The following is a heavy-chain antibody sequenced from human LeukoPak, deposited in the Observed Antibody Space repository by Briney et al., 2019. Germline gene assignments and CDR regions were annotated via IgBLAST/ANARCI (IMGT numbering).Heavy chain of an antibody. Sequence: GGSLRLSCAASGFTFSSYGMHWVRQAPGKGLEWVAVIWYDGSNKYYADSVKGRFTISRDNSKNTLYLQMNSLRAEDTAVYYCARDGNSGYGLDYWGQGTLVTVSS. V-gene: IGHV3-33*01. D-gene: IGHD5-12*01. CDR1: GFTFSSYG. CDR2: IWYDGSNK. CDR3: ARDGNSGYGLDY. J-gene: IGHJ4*02.